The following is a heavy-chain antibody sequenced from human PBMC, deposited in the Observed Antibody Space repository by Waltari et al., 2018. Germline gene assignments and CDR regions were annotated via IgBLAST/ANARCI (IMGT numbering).Heavy chain of an antibody. Sequence: EVQLLESGGGLVQPGGSLSLSCAAAGIIFNTFALNWVRLAPGTGLDWVAAITVSDDTFYADSVMGRFTVSRDTSKNTVYLQMNGLRAEDTAIYYCAKPFYNWDDPLHSWGQGTLVAVSS. CDR3: AKPFYNWDDPLHS. V-gene: IGHV3-23*01. CDR1: GIIFNTFA. CDR2: ITVSDDT. J-gene: IGHJ4*02. D-gene: IGHD1-20*01.